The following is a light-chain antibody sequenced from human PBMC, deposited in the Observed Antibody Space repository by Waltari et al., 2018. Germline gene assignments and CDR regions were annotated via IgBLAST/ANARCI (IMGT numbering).Light chain of an antibody. V-gene: IGLV2-8*01. J-gene: IGLJ3*02. CDR2: DVT. CDR1: SSDVGTYNY. CDR3: SSYTGSDMDIV. Sequence: QSALTQPPSASGSPGQSVTISCTGTSSDVGTYNYVSWYQQHPGKAPKLMIYDVTKRPSGVPERFSASKSGNTASLTVSGLQAEDEAEYYCSSYTGSDMDIVFGGGTKLTVL.